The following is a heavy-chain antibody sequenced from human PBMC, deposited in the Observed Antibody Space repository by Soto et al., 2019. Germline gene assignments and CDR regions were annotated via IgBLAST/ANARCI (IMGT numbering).Heavy chain of an antibody. CDR1: GFTFKSHG. D-gene: IGHD2-2*01. CDR3: VKDGGRNCINTNCLDNWFDP. J-gene: IGHJ5*02. CDR2: ILYDGVDK. V-gene: IGHV3-30*18. Sequence: QVQLVESGGGVVQPGTSLRLSCSASGFTFKSHGMHWVRQAPGKGLEWVAAILYDGVDKYYADSVEGRFTISRDNSKNAIYLEMNSLRAEETAVYYCVKDGGRNCINTNCLDNWFDPWGQGTLVTVSS.